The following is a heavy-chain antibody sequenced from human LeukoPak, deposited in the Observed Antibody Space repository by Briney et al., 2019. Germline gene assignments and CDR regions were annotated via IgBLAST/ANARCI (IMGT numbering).Heavy chain of an antibody. J-gene: IGHJ4*02. CDR3: ARDHSSGWYSDYFDY. CDR1: GFTFSSYG. Sequence: PGGSLRLSCAASGFTFSSYGMHWVRQAPGKGLEWVAVIWYDGSNKYYADSVKGRFTISRDNSKNTLYLQMNSLRAKDTAVYYCARDHSSGWYSDYFDYWGQGTLVTVSS. V-gene: IGHV3-33*01. CDR2: IWYDGSNK. D-gene: IGHD6-19*01.